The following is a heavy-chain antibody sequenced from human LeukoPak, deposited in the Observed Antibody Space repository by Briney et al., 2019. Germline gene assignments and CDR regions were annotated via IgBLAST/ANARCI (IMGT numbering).Heavy chain of an antibody. D-gene: IGHD3-10*01. CDR3: ARGGAYGSGNHYRGGAFDI. Sequence: SGGSLRLSCATSGFSVSDNYMTWVRQAPGTGLEWVSVIYRGGSTHYADSVKGRFTISRDNSKNMVYLQMNSLRVEDTAVYYCARGGAYGSGNHYRGGAFDIWGQGTMVTVSS. V-gene: IGHV3-53*01. J-gene: IGHJ3*02. CDR1: GFSVSDNY. CDR2: IYRGGST.